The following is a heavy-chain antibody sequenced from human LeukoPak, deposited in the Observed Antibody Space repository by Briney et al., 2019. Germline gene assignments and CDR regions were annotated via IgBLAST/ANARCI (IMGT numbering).Heavy chain of an antibody. CDR2: ISAYNGNT. V-gene: IGHV1-18*01. Sequence: GASVKVSCKASGYTFTSYGISWVRQAPGQGLEWMGWISAYNGNTNYAQKLQGRVTMTTDTSTSTAYMELRSLRSDDTAVYYCARGHGILTGYYTAGDFDYWGQGTLVTVSS. D-gene: IGHD3-9*01. J-gene: IGHJ4*02. CDR1: GYTFTSYG. CDR3: ARGHGILTGYYTAGDFDY.